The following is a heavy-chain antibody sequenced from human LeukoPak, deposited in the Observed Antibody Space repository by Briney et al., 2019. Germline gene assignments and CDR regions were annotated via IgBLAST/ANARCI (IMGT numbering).Heavy chain of an antibody. CDR1: SGSISSYY. J-gene: IGHJ4*02. CDR2: IYYSGST. Sequence: SETLSLTCTVSSGSISSYYWSWIRQPPGKGLEWIGYIYYSGSTNYNPSLKSRVTISVDTSQNQFSLKLNSVTAADTAVYYCAREAYRSSSSSWYFDYWGQGTLVTVSS. D-gene: IGHD6-6*01. V-gene: IGHV4-59*12. CDR3: AREAYRSSSSSWYFDY.